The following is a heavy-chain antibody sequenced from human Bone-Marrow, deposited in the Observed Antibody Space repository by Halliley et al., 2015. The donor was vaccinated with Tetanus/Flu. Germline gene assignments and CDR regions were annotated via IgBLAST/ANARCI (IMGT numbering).Heavy chain of an antibody. D-gene: IGHD1-20*01. V-gene: IGHV5-51*01. CDR3: ARLKTGVTITGTTWGFFDY. J-gene: IGHJ4*02. CDR1: GYSFSNYW. Sequence: QLVQSGAEVKKPGESLKISCKGSGYSFSNYWIGWVRQMPGKGLEWMGIIYPGDSDTTYNPSFQGQVTMSADKSIPTAYLQWSSLKASDTAMYYCARLKTGVTITGTTWGFFDYWGQGTLVTVSS. CDR2: IYPGDSDT.